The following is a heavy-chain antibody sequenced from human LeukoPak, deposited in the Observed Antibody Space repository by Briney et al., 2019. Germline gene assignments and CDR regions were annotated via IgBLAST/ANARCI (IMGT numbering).Heavy chain of an antibody. Sequence: SETLSLTCAVYGGSFSGYYWSWIRQPPGKGLEWIGEINHSGSTNYNPSLKSRVTISVDTSKNQFSLKLSSVTAADTAVYYCASFPGSVFDYWGQGTLFTVSS. D-gene: IGHD6-19*01. CDR1: GGSFSGYY. J-gene: IGHJ4*02. CDR2: INHSGST. V-gene: IGHV4-34*01. CDR3: ASFPGSVFDY.